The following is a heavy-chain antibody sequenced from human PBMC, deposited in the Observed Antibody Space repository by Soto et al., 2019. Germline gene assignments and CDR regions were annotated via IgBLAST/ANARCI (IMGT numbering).Heavy chain of an antibody. J-gene: IGHJ4*02. Sequence: QVQLAESGGGVVQPGRSLRLSCAASGFSFNNHGMHWVRQAPGKGLEWVAVIWYDGSYKYYADSVKGRFTNSRDNSKNTLYLQMHSLRAQDTSLYYCARKHMVSYYFESWGQGTLVTVSS. V-gene: IGHV3-33*01. CDR3: ARKHMVSYYFES. CDR1: GFSFNNHG. D-gene: IGHD2-8*01. CDR2: IWYDGSYK.